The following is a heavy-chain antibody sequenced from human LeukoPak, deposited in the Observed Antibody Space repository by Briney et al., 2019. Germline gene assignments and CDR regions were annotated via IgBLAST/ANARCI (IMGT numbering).Heavy chain of an antibody. Sequence: SETLPLTCTVSDGSISSSTYYWAWIRQPPGKGLEWIGSIYYGVTTYYNPSLKSRVTISVDTSKNHFSLKLSSVTAADTAVYYCARFTYYYGSGSYYKPFDYWGQGTLVTVSS. CDR1: DGSISSSTYY. CDR2: IYYGVTT. CDR3: ARFTYYYGSGSYYKPFDY. J-gene: IGHJ4*02. D-gene: IGHD3-10*01. V-gene: IGHV4-39*02.